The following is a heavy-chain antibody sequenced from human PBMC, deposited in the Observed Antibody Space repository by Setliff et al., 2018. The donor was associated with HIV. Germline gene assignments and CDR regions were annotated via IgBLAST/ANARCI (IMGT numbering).Heavy chain of an antibody. D-gene: IGHD1-26*01. CDR1: GGSISSGYY. CDR2: ISNSGTA. V-gene: IGHV4-38-2*02. J-gene: IGHJ1*01. Sequence: SETLSLTCTVSGGSISSGYYWGWIRQSPGKGLEWIGSISNSGTAYYNPSLKSRVSLSVDTSKNAISLKLSSVTAADTAVYYCASVSSATYYYFQQWGQGTLVTVSS. CDR3: ASVSSATYYYFQQ.